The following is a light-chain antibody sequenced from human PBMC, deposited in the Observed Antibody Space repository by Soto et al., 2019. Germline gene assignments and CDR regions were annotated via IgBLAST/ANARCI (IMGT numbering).Light chain of an antibody. Sequence: DIQMTQSPSTLSASVGDRVTITCRASQSVNGWLAWYQQKPGKAPKLLIYAASNLESGVPSRFSGSGSGTEFALTISSLQPDDFATYYCQHYNSTPWTFGQGTKVEIK. J-gene: IGKJ1*01. CDR1: QSVNGW. V-gene: IGKV1-5*01. CDR2: AAS. CDR3: QHYNSTPWT.